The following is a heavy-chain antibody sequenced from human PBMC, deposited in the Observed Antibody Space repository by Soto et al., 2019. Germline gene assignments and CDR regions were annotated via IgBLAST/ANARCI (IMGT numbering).Heavy chain of an antibody. Sequence: SETLSLPCTVSGGSISSYYWTWVRRPPGKGLEWVGYVYYTGTTMYNPSLKSRLTISVDRSKNQVSLNLTSVTAADTAVYFCARLGGYYQALDHWSQGTLVTVSS. CDR3: ARLGGYYQALDH. CDR2: VYYTGTT. V-gene: IGHV4-59*08. J-gene: IGHJ4*02. D-gene: IGHD3-3*01. CDR1: GGSISSYY.